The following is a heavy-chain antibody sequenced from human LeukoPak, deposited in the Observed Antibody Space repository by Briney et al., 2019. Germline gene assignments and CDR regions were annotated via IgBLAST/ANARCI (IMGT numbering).Heavy chain of an antibody. CDR3: ARDYSGSYTH. D-gene: IGHD1-26*01. Sequence: GASVKVSCKASGYTFTGYYIHWVRQAPGQGLEWMGLIHPNNGDTYFAQKFRGRVTMTRDTSISTAYMELNRLTSDDTAVYYCARDYSGSYTHWAQGTLVTISS. V-gene: IGHV1-2*06. CDR2: IHPNNGDT. J-gene: IGHJ4*02. CDR1: GYTFTGYY.